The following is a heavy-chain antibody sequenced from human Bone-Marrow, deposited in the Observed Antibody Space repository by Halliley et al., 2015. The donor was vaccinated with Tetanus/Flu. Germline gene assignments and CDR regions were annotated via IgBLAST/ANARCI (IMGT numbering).Heavy chain of an antibody. CDR2: ISWSSSSI. Sequence: AVSGFTFDDYAMHWVRQAPGKGLEWVSGISWSSSSIGYVDSVKGRFTISRDNAKNSLYLQMNSLRVEDTALYYCAKDVLSSSWRYLDSWGQGTLVTVSS. J-gene: IGHJ4*02. D-gene: IGHD6-13*01. CDR1: GFTFDDYA. V-gene: IGHV3-9*01. CDR3: AKDVLSSSWRYLDS.